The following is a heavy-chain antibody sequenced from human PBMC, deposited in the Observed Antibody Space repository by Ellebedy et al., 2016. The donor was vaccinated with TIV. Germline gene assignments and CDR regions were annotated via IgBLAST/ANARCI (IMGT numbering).Heavy chain of an antibody. CDR1: ELTVSSNY. V-gene: IGHV3-66*01. Sequence: GESLKISCAASELTVSSNYMSWVRQAPGKGLEWVSVIFIDNTTYYADSVKGRFTISRDNSKNTLFLQMHTVRAEDTALYYCARETFNDVDLNPWGISDLWGQGTMVTVSS. CDR3: ARETFNDVDLNPWGISDL. D-gene: IGHD6-13*01. CDR2: IFIDNTT. J-gene: IGHJ3*01.